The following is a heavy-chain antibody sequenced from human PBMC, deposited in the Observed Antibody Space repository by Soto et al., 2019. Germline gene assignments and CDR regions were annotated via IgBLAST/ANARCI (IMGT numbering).Heavy chain of an antibody. CDR1: GFSFSNVW. Sequence: EVQLVESGGGLVKPGGSLTLSCAASGFSFSNVWMSWVRQAPGKGLEWVGHIKTKSVGGTTDYTAPVKGRFTISSDDSKETLYLQMTSLNTEDTAVYYCTTYSTQTFCDGGPCYSVQNNLHDSWGQGILVAVSS. J-gene: IGHJ4*02. V-gene: IGHV3-15*01. CDR2: IKTKSVGGTT. CDR3: TTYSTQTFCDGGPCYSVQNNLHDS. D-gene: IGHD2-15*01.